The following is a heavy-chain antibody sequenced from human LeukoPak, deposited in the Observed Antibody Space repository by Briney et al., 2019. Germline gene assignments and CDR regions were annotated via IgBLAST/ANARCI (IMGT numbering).Heavy chain of an antibody. D-gene: IGHD3-10*01. CDR3: ARQYCITTDCSLIQTYFDY. J-gene: IGHJ4*02. V-gene: IGHV1-18*01. CDR1: GYTFINYG. Sequence: ASVKVSCKTSGYTFINYGTNWVRQAPGQGLEWMGWISTHNGKTHYAQNFQDRITMTTDTSTSTAYLELRSLRSDDTTVYFCARQYCITTDCSLIQTYFDYWGQGTLVTVSS. CDR2: ISTHNGKT.